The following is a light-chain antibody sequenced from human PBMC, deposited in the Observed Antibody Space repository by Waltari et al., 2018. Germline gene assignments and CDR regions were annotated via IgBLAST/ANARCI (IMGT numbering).Light chain of an antibody. V-gene: IGLV3-1*01. CDR1: KLGNKY. CDR2: QDT. Sequence: SYELTQPPSVSVSPGETASITCSADKLGNKYVCWYQKKPGQSPVLVIYQDTERPSGIPERFSGSNSGNTATLTISGTQAMDEADYYCQVWDSSTLVFGGGTKLTVL. J-gene: IGLJ2*01. CDR3: QVWDSSTLV.